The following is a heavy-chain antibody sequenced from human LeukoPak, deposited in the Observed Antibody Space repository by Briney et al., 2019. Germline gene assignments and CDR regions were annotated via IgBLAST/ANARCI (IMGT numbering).Heavy chain of an antibody. V-gene: IGHV3-21*01. CDR2: ISSSSSYI. Sequence: KPGGSLRLSCAASGFTFSSYSMNWVRQAPGKGLEWVSSISSSSSYIYYADSVKGRFTISRDNAKNSLYLQMNSPRAEDTAVYYCARDRGPLTTVTTSFGYWGQGTLVTVSS. CDR1: GFTFSSYS. CDR3: ARDRGPLTTVTTSFGY. D-gene: IGHD4-17*01. J-gene: IGHJ4*02.